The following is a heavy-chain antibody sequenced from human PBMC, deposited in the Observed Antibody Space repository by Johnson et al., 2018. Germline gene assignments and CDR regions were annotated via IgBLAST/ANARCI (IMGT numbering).Heavy chain of an antibody. CDR1: GFPFNTYT. Sequence: VQLVQSGGGLVKPGGSLRLSCAASGFPFNTYTMKWVRQAPGQGLEWISSIGTKSVYIYYADSVKGRFTISRDNAKNSLYLQMNSLGAEDTAVYYCARRRDCSNVVFYGMDGWGQGATVTVSS. V-gene: IGHV3-21*01. CDR2: IGTKSVYI. D-gene: IGHD2-8*01. CDR3: ARRRDCSNVVFYGMDG. J-gene: IGHJ6*02.